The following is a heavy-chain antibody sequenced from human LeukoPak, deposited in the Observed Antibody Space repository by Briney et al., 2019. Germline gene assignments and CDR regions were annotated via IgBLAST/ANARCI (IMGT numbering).Heavy chain of an antibody. CDR3: ARDDHLLVFFDY. D-gene: IGHD3-9*01. CDR1: GYTFTGYY. Sequence: ASVKVSCKASGYTFTGYYMHWVRQAPGQGLERMGWISAYNGNTNYAQKLQGRVTMTTDTSTSTAYMELRSLRSDDTAVYYCARDDHLLVFFDYWGQGTLVTVSS. V-gene: IGHV1-18*04. J-gene: IGHJ4*02. CDR2: ISAYNGNT.